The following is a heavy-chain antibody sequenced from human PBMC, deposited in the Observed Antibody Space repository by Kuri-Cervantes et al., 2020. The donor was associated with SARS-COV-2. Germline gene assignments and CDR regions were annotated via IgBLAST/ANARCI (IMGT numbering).Heavy chain of an antibody. V-gene: IGHV1-69*10. CDR1: GGTFSSYA. CDR2: IIPILGIA. D-gene: IGHD6-13*01. Sequence: SVKVSCKASGGTFSSYAISWVRQAPGQGLEWMGGIIPILGIANYAQKFQGRVTITADKSTSTAYMELSSLRSEDTAVYYCAMIPGVKAAPGIGFDFWGQGTLVTVSS. J-gene: IGHJ4*02. CDR3: AMIPGVKAAPGIGFDF.